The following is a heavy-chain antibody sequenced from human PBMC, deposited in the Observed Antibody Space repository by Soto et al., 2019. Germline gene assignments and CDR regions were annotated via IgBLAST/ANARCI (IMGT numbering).Heavy chain of an antibody. CDR3: AKDRRAGGNYGFYSDF. CDR2: SSATGAGT. V-gene: IGHV3-23*01. J-gene: IGHJ4*02. CDR1: GFTFSSYG. Sequence: PGGSLRLSCAASGFTFSSYGMTWVRQAPGKGLEWVSFSSATGAGTYYAGSVKGRFTISRDNSKNTLYLQMTSLRADDTAVYYCAKDRRAGGNYGFYSDFWGQGALVTVS. D-gene: IGHD1-7*01.